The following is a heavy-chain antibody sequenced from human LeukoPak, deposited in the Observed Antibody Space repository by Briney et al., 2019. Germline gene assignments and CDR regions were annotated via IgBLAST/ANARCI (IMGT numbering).Heavy chain of an antibody. V-gene: IGHV3-23*01. CDR3: AKTSRANSAYDSPFDY. J-gene: IGHJ4*02. CDR2: VRGSGTDT. D-gene: IGHD5-12*01. CDR1: GFTFSTYA. Sequence: GGSLRLSCAASGFTFSTYAMSWVRQAPGKGLEWVSAVRGSGTDTYYADSVKGRFTISRDNSKNTLYLQMNSLRAEDTAIYYCAKTSRANSAYDSPFDYWSQGTLVTVSS.